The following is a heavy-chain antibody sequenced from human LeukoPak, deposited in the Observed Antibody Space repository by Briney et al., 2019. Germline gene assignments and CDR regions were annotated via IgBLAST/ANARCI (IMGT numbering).Heavy chain of an antibody. CDR1: GFTFSSYT. D-gene: IGHD3-10*01. J-gene: IGHJ4*02. CDR3: ASSSPIYGSGSYYQY. Sequence: SGGSLTLSRVASGFTFSSYTMGWVRQAPGKGLEWVSLIYSGGSTYYADSVKGRFTISRDNSKNTLYLQMNSLRAEDTAVYYCASSSPIYGSGSYYQYWGQGTLVTVSS. V-gene: IGHV3-53*01. CDR2: IYSGGST.